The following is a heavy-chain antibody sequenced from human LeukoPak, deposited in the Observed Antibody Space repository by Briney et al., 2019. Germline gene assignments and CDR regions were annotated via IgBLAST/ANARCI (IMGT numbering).Heavy chain of an antibody. CDR2: IYTSGST. CDR3: ARESKSYDGSGYFHAC. Sequence: SETLSLTCTVSGGSIKNYYWNWIRQPAGKGLEWIGRIYTSGSTNYNSSLKSRVTMSVDTSNNQFSLKLNSVTAADTAVYYCARESKSYDGSGYFHACWGQGTLVTVSS. CDR1: GGSIKNYY. V-gene: IGHV4-4*07. D-gene: IGHD3-22*01. J-gene: IGHJ4*02.